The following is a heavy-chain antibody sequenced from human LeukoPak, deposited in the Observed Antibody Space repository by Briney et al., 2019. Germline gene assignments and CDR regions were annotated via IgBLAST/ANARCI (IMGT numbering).Heavy chain of an antibody. CDR3: ARTLQYYDFWSGSKDNWFDP. D-gene: IGHD3-3*01. V-gene: IGHV5-51*01. CDR2: IYPGDSDT. J-gene: IGHJ5*02. Sequence: GESLKISCKGSGYSFTGYWIGWVRQMPGKGLEWMGIIYPGDSDTRYSPSFQGQVTISADKSISTAYLQWSSLKASDTAMYYCARTLQYYDFWSGSKDNWFDPWGQGTLVTVSS. CDR1: GYSFTGYW.